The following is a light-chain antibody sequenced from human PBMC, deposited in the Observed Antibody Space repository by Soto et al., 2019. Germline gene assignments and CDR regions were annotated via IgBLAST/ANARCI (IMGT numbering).Light chain of an antibody. CDR1: QSVSSSY. V-gene: IGKV3-20*01. Sequence: EIVLTQSPGTLSLSPGERATLSCRASQSVSSSYLGWYQQKPGQAPRLLINGASSRATGIPDRFSGSGSGTDFTLTISRLEPEDFAVYYCQHYGSSSWTFGQGTKVEIK. J-gene: IGKJ1*01. CDR2: GAS. CDR3: QHYGSSSWT.